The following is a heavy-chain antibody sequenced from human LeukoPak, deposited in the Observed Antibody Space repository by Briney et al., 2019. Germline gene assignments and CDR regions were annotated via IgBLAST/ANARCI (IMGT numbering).Heavy chain of an antibody. Sequence: GASVKVSCKASGYTFTGYYMHWVRQAPGQGLEWMGWINPNSGGTNYAQKFQGRVTMTRDTFISTAYMELSRLRSDDTAVYYCARGGWDYYDSSGYSYWGQGTLVTVSS. CDR3: ARGGWDYYDSSGYSY. CDR2: INPNSGGT. J-gene: IGHJ4*02. CDR1: GYTFTGYY. D-gene: IGHD3-22*01. V-gene: IGHV1-2*02.